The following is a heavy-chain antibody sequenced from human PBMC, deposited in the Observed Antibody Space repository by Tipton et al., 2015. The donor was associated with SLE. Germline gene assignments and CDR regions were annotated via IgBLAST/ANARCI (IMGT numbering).Heavy chain of an antibody. J-gene: IGHJ4*02. CDR1: DYSISYGFY. CDR3: ATAATRATTSSFFDY. V-gene: IGHV4-38-2*01. CDR2: IYHSGKT. Sequence: TLSLTCVVSDYSISYGFYWGWIRQPPGKGLEWIGSIYHSGKTYYNPSLKSRVTISVDTSKNQFSLKLSSVTAADTATYYCATAATRATTSSFFDYWGQGTLVTVS. D-gene: IGHD2-2*01.